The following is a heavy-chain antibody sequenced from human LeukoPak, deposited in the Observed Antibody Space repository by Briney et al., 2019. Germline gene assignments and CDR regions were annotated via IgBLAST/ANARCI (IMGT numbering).Heavy chain of an antibody. D-gene: IGHD3-22*01. V-gene: IGHV1-69*06. CDR3: ARGHYDSSGYYIDY. CDR2: IIPIFGTA. Sequence: SVKVSCKASGGTFNFNTYAISWVRQAPGQGLEWMGGIIPIFGTANYAQKFQGRVTITADKSTSTAYMELSSLRSEDTAVYYCARGHYDSSGYYIDYWGQGTLVTVSS. J-gene: IGHJ4*02. CDR1: GGTFNFNTYA.